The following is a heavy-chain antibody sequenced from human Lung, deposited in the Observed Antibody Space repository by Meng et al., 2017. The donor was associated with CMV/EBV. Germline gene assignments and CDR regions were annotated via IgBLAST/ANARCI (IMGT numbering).Heavy chain of an antibody. Sequence: GGSXRLSCAASGFTFSDYYMSWIRQAPGKGLEWVSYISDSGDAKFYGDSVKGRFTISRDNAKRSIFLQLNSLRADDTAVYYCARFVKDTSTWYSNYVDHWXQGTLVTVSS. CDR1: GFTFSDYY. CDR3: ARFVKDTSTWYSNYVDH. J-gene: IGHJ4*02. V-gene: IGHV3-11*04. D-gene: IGHD1-1*01. CDR2: ISDSGDAK.